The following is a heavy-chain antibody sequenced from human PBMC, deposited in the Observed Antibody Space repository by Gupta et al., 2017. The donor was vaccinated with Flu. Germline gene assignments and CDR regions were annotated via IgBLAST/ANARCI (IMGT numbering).Heavy chain of an antibody. Sequence: QVQLQESGPGLVKPSETLSLTCTVSGGSISSYYWSWIRQPPGKGLEWIGYIYYSGSTNYNPSLKSRVTISVDTSKNQFSLKLSSVTAADTAVYYCARARTKYYDIWTGYLDAFDIWGQGTMVTVSS. CDR3: ARARTKYYDIWTGYLDAFDI. CDR2: IYYSGST. CDR1: GGSISSYY. J-gene: IGHJ3*02. V-gene: IGHV4-59*01. D-gene: IGHD3-9*01.